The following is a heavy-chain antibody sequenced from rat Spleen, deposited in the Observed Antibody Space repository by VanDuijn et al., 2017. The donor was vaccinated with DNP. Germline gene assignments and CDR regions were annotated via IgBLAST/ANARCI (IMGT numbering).Heavy chain of an antibody. Sequence: EVQLVESGGGLVQPGMSLRLSCVASGFTFNNYWLTWIRQAPGSGLEWIASITNTGGSTYYLDSVKGRFTISRDNSESTLYLQMDSLRSEDTATYYCTRKYTTDYYWYFDFWGPGTMVTVSS. CDR2: ITNTGGST. CDR1: GFTFNNYW. J-gene: IGHJ1*01. CDR3: TRKYTTDYYWYFDF. V-gene: IGHV5-31*01. D-gene: IGHD1-6*01.